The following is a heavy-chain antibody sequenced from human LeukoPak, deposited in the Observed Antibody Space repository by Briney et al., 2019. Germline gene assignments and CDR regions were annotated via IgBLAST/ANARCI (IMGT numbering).Heavy chain of an antibody. J-gene: IGHJ4*02. Sequence: SETLSLTCTVSGGSISSSSYYWGWVRQPPGKGLEWIGSIYYSGSTYYNPSLKSRVTISVDTSKNQFSLKLSSVTAADTAVYYCVSLSPGYATHGLDYWGQGTLVTVSS. V-gene: IGHV4-39*01. D-gene: IGHD2-8*01. CDR2: IYYSGST. CDR3: VSLSPGYATHGLDY. CDR1: GGSISSSSYY.